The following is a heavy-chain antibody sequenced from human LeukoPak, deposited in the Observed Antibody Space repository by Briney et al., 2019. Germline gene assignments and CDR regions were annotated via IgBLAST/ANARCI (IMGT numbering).Heavy chain of an antibody. J-gene: IGHJ4*02. D-gene: IGHD1-14*01. CDR2: ISYSENT. CDR3: ARALANHFDY. CDR1: GGSISSGNYY. V-gene: IGHV4-31*03. Sequence: SETLSLTCTVSGGSISSGNYYWSWIRQLPGKGLERIGYISYSENTFYNPSLKSRVTISGDTSKNQFSLKVTSVTAADTAMYYCARALANHFDYWGQGALVTISS.